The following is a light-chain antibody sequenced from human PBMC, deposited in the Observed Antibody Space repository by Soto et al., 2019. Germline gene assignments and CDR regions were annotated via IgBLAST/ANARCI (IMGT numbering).Light chain of an antibody. CDR1: QSVLYSSNNKNY. J-gene: IGKJ4*01. CDR3: QQYYSTPLT. V-gene: IGKV4-1*01. CDR2: WAS. Sequence: DIVMTQSPDSLAVSLGERATINCKSSQSVLYSSNNKNYLAWYQQKPGQPPKLLIHWASTRKSGVPDRFSGSGSGTAFNLTISSLQAEDVAVYYCQQYYSTPLTFGGGTKVEIK.